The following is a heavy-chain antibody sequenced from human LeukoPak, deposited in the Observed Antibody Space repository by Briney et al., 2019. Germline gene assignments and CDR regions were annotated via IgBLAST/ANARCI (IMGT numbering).Heavy chain of an antibody. V-gene: IGHV1-69*13. CDR1: GYTFTTHD. Sequence: GASVKVSCKASGYTFTTHDLTWVRQAPGQGLEWMGGIIPIFGTANYAQKFQGRVTITADESTSTAYMELSSLRSEDTAVYYCARMGIAAAGSYMDVWGKGTTVTVSS. J-gene: IGHJ6*03. CDR3: ARMGIAAAGSYMDV. D-gene: IGHD6-13*01. CDR2: IIPIFGTA.